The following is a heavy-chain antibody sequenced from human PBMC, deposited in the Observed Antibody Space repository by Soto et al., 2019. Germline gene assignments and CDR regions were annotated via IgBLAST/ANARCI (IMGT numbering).Heavy chain of an antibody. J-gene: IGHJ6*02. CDR2: IITIFGTA. V-gene: IGHV1-69*13. Sequence: RASVKVSWKASGGTFSSYAISWVRQAPGQGLEWMGGIITIFGTANYAQKFQGRVTITADESTSTAYMELSSLRSEDTAVYYCARDRNIVATIYNYYGMDVWGQGTTVTVSS. CDR3: ARDRNIVATIYNYYGMDV. CDR1: GGTFSSYA. D-gene: IGHD5-12*01.